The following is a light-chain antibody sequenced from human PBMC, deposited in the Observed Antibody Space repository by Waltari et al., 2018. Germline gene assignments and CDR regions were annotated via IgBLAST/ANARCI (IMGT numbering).Light chain of an antibody. J-gene: IGLJ1*01. CDR1: SSDVGGYNS. Sequence: QSALTQPASVSGSPGQSITISCTGTSSDVGGYNSVSWYQQHPGKAPKLIIYEVSNRPSGVSSRVSGSKSGNTASLTISGLQAEDEADYFCGSYTLINTIVVFGTGTKVTVL. CDR3: GSYTLINTIVV. V-gene: IGLV2-14*01. CDR2: EVS.